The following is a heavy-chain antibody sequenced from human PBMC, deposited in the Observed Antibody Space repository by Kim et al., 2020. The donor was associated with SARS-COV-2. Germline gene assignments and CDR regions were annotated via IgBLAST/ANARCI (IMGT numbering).Heavy chain of an antibody. V-gene: IGHV3-23*03. Sequence: VKGRFTIARDNYRNTLYLPMNSLRVEDTAVYYCAKDPMAVAGSYYGTDVWGQGTTVTVSS. J-gene: IGHJ6*02. CDR3: AKDPMAVAGSYYGTDV. D-gene: IGHD6-19*01.